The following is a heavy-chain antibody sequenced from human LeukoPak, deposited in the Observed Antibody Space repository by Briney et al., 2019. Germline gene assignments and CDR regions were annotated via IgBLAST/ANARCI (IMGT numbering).Heavy chain of an antibody. J-gene: IGHJ4*02. CDR3: AREGLRSGYSSDY. Sequence: PGGSLRLSCAASGFSFSSYEMNWVRQAPGKGLEWVSYISSGGSTIYYADSVKGRFTISRDNAKNSLYLQMNSLRAEDTAVYYCAREGLRSGYSSDYWGQGTLVTVSS. CDR1: GFSFSSYE. V-gene: IGHV3-48*03. D-gene: IGHD5-24*01. CDR2: ISSGGSTI.